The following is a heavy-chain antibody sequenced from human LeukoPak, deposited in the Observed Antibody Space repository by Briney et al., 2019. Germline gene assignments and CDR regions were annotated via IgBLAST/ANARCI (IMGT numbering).Heavy chain of an antibody. CDR2: IYYSGST. CDR3: ARLGGRQPEYRYFDY. D-gene: IGHD3-16*01. Sequence: SETLSLTCTVSGGSISSYYWSWIRQPPGKGLEWIGYIYYSGSTNYNPSLKSRVTISVDTSKNQFSLKLSSVTAADTAVYYCARLGGRQPEYRYFDYWGQGTLVTVSS. V-gene: IGHV4-59*01. CDR1: GGSISSYY. J-gene: IGHJ4*02.